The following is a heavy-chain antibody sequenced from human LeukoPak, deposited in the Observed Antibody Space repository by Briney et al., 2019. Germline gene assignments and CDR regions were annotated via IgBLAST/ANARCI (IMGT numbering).Heavy chain of an antibody. CDR2: ISWNSGSI. J-gene: IGHJ4*02. D-gene: IGHD3-3*01. CDR3: AKADDFWSVSDY. CDR1: GFTFSSYS. Sequence: GGSLRLSCAASGFTFSSYSMNWVRQAPGKGLEWVSGISWNSGSIGYADSVKGRFTISRDNAKNSLYLQMNSLRAEDTALYYCAKADDFWSVSDYWGQGTLVTVSS. V-gene: IGHV3-9*01.